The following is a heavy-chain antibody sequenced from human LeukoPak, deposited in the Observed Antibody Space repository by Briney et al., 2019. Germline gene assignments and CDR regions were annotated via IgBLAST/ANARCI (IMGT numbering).Heavy chain of an antibody. J-gene: IGHJ4*02. CDR2: ISYDGSDK. CDR1: GFSFSYYG. V-gene: IGHV3-30*18. Sequence: GRSLRLSCAASGFSFSYYGIHWVRQAPGKGLEWVALISYDGSDKYFADSVKGRFSISRDNSQNTLYLQMNSLRAEDTAIYYCAKDMRPYSGDRSFLFDQWGQGTLVIVSS. CDR3: AKDMRPYSGDRSFLFDQ. D-gene: IGHD1-26*01.